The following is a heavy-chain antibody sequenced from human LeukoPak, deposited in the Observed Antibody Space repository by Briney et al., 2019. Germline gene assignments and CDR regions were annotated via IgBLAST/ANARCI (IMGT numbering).Heavy chain of an antibody. Sequence: PSQTLSLTCAVSGGSISSGGYSWSWIRQPPGTGLEWIGYIYYSGSTYYNPSLKSRVTISVDTSKNQFSLKLSSVTAADTAVYYCARDKYYYDSSGYYYFDYWGQGTLVTVSS. D-gene: IGHD3-22*01. CDR1: GGSISSGGYS. J-gene: IGHJ4*02. V-gene: IGHV4-30-4*07. CDR3: ARDKYYYDSSGYYYFDY. CDR2: IYYSGST.